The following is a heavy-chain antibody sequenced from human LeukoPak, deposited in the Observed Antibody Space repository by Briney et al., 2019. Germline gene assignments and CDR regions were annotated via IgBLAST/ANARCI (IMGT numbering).Heavy chain of an antibody. V-gene: IGHV1-46*01. CDR2: INPSGGST. CDR3: ARGPAAGYFDY. CDR1: XYXFTSYY. Sequence: APVKVSCXAXXYXFTSYYMHXVRQAPGQGLEWMGIINPSGGSTSYAQKFQGRVTMTRDMSTSTVYMELSSLRSEDTAVYYCARGPAAGYFDYWGQGTLVTVSS. D-gene: IGHD2-2*01. J-gene: IGHJ4*02.